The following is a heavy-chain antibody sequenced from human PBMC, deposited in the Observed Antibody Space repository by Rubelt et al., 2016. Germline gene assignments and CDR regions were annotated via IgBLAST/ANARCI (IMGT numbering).Heavy chain of an antibody. CDR2: ISYDGSNK. Sequence: ISYDGSNKYYADSVKGRFTISRDNSKNTLYLQMNSLRAEDTAVYYCASAFGYGMDVWGQGTTVTVSS. D-gene: IGHD3-10*01. J-gene: IGHJ6*02. V-gene: IGHV3-30*01. CDR3: ASAFGYGMDV.